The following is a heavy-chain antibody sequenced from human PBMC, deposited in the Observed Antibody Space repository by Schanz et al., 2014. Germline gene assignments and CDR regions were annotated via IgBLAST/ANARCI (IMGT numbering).Heavy chain of an antibody. V-gene: IGHV3-74*01. CDR2: ILGLASTT. Sequence: GQLVESGGAVVQPGGSLRLSCAASGFTFSNYWMHWVRQAPGKGLVWVSAILGLASTTYYADSVKGRFTISRDSSKNTLFLQMNSLRTEDTAVYYCARLDPYCRSGTCSRAFDFWGQGTLVTVSS. CDR3: ARLDPYCRSGTCSRAFDF. CDR1: GFTFSNYW. D-gene: IGHD2-15*01. J-gene: IGHJ4*02.